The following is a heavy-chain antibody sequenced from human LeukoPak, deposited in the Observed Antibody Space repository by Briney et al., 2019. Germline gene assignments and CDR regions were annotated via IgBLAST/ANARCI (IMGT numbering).Heavy chain of an antibody. CDR1: GFTFSSYG. V-gene: IGHV3-30*18. Sequence: GGSLRLSCAASGFTFSSYGMDWVRQAPGKGLEWVAVISYDGSNKYYADSVKGRFTISRDNSKNTLYLQMNSLRGEDTAVYYCVKDEVFSSGWYFDSWGQGTLVTVSS. D-gene: IGHD6-19*01. CDR2: ISYDGSNK. CDR3: VKDEVFSSGWYFDS. J-gene: IGHJ4*02.